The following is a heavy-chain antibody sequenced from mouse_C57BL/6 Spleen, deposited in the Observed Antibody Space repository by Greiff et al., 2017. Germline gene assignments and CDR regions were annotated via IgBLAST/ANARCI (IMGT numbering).Heavy chain of an antibody. Sequence: EVQLVESGGGLVKPGGSLKLSCAASGFTFSDYGMHWVRQAPEKGLEWVAYISSGSSTIYYADAVKGRFTISRDNAKNTLFLQMTSLRSEDTAMYYCAVLYYGSSYDFDYWGQGTTLTVSS. CDR3: AVLYYGSSYDFDY. J-gene: IGHJ2*01. D-gene: IGHD1-1*01. CDR1: GFTFSDYG. CDR2: ISSGSSTI. V-gene: IGHV5-17*01.